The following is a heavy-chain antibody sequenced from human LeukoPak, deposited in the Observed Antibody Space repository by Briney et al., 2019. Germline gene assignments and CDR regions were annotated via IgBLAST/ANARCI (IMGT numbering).Heavy chain of an antibody. CDR3: ARAERNDYDILTGYYNNWFDS. D-gene: IGHD3-9*01. J-gene: IGHJ5*01. V-gene: IGHV1-18*01. CDR2: ISAYNGNT. CDR1: GYTFTSYG. Sequence: GASVKVSCKASGYTFTSYGISWVRQAPGQGLEWMGWISAYNGNTNYAQKLQGRVTMTTDTSTSTAYMELRSLRSDDTAVYYCARAERNDYDILTGYYNNWFDSWGQGTLVTVSS.